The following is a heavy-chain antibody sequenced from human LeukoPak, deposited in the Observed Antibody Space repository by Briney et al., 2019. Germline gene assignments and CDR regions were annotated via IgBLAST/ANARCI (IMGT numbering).Heavy chain of an antibody. CDR3: ARSRGYFDY. D-gene: IGHD5/OR15-5a*01. J-gene: IGHJ4*02. CDR2: IYYSGST. Sequence: KPSETLSLTCTASGGSISSYDWSWVRQPPGKGLEWIGYIYYSGSTNYNPSLKSRVIISVDTSKNQFSLKLSSVTAADTAVYYCARSRGYFDYWGQGTLVTVSS. V-gene: IGHV4-59*01. CDR1: GGSISSYD.